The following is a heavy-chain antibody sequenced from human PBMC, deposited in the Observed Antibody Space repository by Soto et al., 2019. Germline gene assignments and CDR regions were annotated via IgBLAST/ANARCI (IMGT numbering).Heavy chain of an antibody. V-gene: IGHV3-30*18. CDR3: AKGPIDWLRPHFDY. CDR2: ISNDGGNK. Sequence: RGSMRLSWAASEFTFSNLGMHRVFQAPSKGLEWLTVISNDGGNKYYADAVKGRFTISRDNSKNTLYLQMNSLRAEDTAVYYCAKGPIDWLRPHFDYWGQGTLVTVSS. D-gene: IGHD3-9*01. CDR1: EFTFSNLG. J-gene: IGHJ4*02.